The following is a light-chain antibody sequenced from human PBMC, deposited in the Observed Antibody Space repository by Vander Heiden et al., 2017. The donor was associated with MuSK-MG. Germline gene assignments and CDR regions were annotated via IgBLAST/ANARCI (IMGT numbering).Light chain of an antibody. J-gene: IGKJ1*01. Sequence: DIQTTQSPSTLSASVGDRVTITCRASQSISSLLAWYQQKPGKAPKLLIYKASFLESGVSSRFRGSGSGTEFTLTLSSLQSADFAPYYCRQHPNYWTFGQGTKVEIK. CDR3: RQHPNYWT. CDR2: KAS. V-gene: IGKV1-5*03. CDR1: QSISSL.